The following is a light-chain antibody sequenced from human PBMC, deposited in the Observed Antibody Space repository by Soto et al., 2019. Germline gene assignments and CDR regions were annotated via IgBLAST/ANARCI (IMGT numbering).Light chain of an antibody. CDR2: GAS. J-gene: IGKJ2*01. Sequence: EIVLTQSPGTLSLSPGERATLSCRASQSVSSSSYLAWYQQKPGQAPRLLIYGASSRATGIPDRFSGSGSATDFTLTISRLAPEDFAVYYCRQYGSSPSYTFGQGTTLEIK. CDR3: RQYGSSPSYT. CDR1: QSVSSSSY. V-gene: IGKV3-20*01.